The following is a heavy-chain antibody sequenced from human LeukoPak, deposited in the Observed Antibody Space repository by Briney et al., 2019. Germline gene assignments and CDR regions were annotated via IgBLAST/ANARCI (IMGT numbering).Heavy chain of an antibody. J-gene: IGHJ4*02. D-gene: IGHD3-3*01. CDR1: GGSISSDDYY. V-gene: IGHV4-30-4*08. CDR2: IYYIGST. Sequence: PSETLSLTCTVSGGSISSDDYYWSWIRQHPGKGLEWVGYIYYIGSTYYNPSLKSRVTISVDTSKNQFSLRLSSVTAADTAVYYCARHGPLYDIWSAQFYFDYWGQGTLVTVSS. CDR3: ARHGPLYDIWSAQFYFDY.